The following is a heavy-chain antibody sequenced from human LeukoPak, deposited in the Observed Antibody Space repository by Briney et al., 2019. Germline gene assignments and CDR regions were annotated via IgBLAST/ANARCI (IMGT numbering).Heavy chain of an antibody. CDR3: AGGYSNYLYYFDY. V-gene: IGHV3-30*02. CDR2: IRYDGSNK. Sequence: GGSLRLSCAASGFIFSNYGMHWVRQAPGKGLEWVAFIRYDGSNKYYADSVKGRFTISRDNSKNTLYLQMNSLRAEDTAVYYCAGGYSNYLYYFDYWGQGTLVTVSS. CDR1: GFIFSNYG. D-gene: IGHD4-11*01. J-gene: IGHJ4*02.